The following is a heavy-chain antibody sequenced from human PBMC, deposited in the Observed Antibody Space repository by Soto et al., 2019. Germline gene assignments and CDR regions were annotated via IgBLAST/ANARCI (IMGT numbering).Heavy chain of an antibody. CDR3: AALSRAGGSGSYYKIDYYYYGMDV. CDR2: IVVGSGNT. V-gene: IGHV1-58*02. Sequence: ASVKVSCKASGFTFTSSAMQWVRQARGQRLEWIGWIVVGSGNTNYAQKIQERVTITRDMSTSTAYMELSSLRSEDTAVYYCAALSRAGGSGSYYKIDYYYYGMDVWGQGTTVTVSS. CDR1: GFTFTSSA. J-gene: IGHJ6*02. D-gene: IGHD3-10*01.